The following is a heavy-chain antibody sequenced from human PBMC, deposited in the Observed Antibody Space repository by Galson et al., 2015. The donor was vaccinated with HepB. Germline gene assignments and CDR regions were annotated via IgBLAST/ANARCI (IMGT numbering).Heavy chain of an antibody. J-gene: IGHJ5*02. CDR1: GFTFNNYN. D-gene: IGHD6-19*01. CDR2: ISSSSDYV. Sequence: SLRLSCAASGFTFNNYNMNWVRQAPGKGLEWVSSISSSSDYVHYADSVKGRFTISRDNAKNSLYLQMSSLRAEDTAVYYCARDWGIAVSGTWWFDPWGRGTLFTVSS. CDR3: ARDWGIAVSGTWWFDP. V-gene: IGHV3-21*01.